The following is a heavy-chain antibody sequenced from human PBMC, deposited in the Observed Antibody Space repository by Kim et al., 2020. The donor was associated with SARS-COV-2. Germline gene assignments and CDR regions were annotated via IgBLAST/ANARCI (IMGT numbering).Heavy chain of an antibody. CDR2: IHSDGTT. Sequence: GGSLRLSCAASGFTVSSKYMTWVRQAPGKGLEWVSVIHSDGTTSYADSAKGRFTISRDNSKNTLYLQMNSLRTDDTAVYYCVRGDLWYNNGWSYFDYWGQGTLVTVSS. J-gene: IGHJ4*02. CDR1: GFTVSSKY. CDR3: VRGDLWYNNGWSYFDY. V-gene: IGHV3-53*01. D-gene: IGHD6-19*01.